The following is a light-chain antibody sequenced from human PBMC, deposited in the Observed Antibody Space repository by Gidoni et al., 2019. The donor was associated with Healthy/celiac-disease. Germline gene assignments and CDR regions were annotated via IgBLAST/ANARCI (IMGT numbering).Light chain of an antibody. CDR3: SSYTSSSTLYV. J-gene: IGLJ1*01. CDR2: DVS. Sequence: QSALTQPASVSGSPGQSLTISCTGTSSDVGGYNDVSWYQQHPGKAPKLMIYDVSNRTSGVSKRFSGSKSGNTASLTISGLQAEDEADYYCSSYTSSSTLYVFGTGTKVTVL. V-gene: IGLV2-14*03. CDR1: SSDVGGYND.